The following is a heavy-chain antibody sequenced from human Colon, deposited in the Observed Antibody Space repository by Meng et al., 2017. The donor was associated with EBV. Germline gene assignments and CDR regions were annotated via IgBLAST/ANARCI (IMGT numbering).Heavy chain of an antibody. D-gene: IGHD3-10*01. Sequence: VELVGSGGGLLKPGESLRPSCAASGFTFTNSHMTWVRQAPGKGLEWVGRIKRASDGGTTDYAAPVKGRFTISRDDSKSTVYLQMNSLKSEDTGVYYCTDVGGDMIWGQGTLVTVSS. CDR2: IKRASDGGTT. J-gene: IGHJ4*02. CDR1: GFTFTNSH. CDR3: TDVGGDMI. V-gene: IGHV3-15*01.